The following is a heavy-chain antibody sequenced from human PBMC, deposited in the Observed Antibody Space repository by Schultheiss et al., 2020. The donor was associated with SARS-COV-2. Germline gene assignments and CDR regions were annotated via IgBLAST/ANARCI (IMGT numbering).Heavy chain of an antibody. D-gene: IGHD3-16*01. CDR3: SRVQKLMITFGGAKDYYGMDV. J-gene: IGHJ6*02. Sequence: GSLRLSCVVSGGSISSSNWWSWVRQPPGKGLEWIGEIYHSGSTNYNASLKSRVTISVDKSKNQFSLKLSSVTAADTAVYYCSRVQKLMITFGGAKDYYGMDVWGQGTTVTVSS. CDR1: GGSISSSNW. V-gene: IGHV4-4*02. CDR2: IYHSGST.